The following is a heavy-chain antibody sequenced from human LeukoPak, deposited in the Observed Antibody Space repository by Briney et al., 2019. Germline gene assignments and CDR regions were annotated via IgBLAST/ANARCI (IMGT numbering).Heavy chain of an antibody. V-gene: IGHV4-39*07. CDR3: ARAVSRWPHERFDY. J-gene: IGHJ4*02. Sequence: SSETLSLTCTVSGDSITNNNYYWGWIRQPPGKGLEWLGNIYYSGSTYYTPSLKSRVTISVDTSKNQFSLKLSSVIAADTAVYYCARAVSRWPHERFDYWGQGTLVTVSS. D-gene: IGHD6-13*01. CDR1: GDSITNNNYY. CDR2: IYYSGST.